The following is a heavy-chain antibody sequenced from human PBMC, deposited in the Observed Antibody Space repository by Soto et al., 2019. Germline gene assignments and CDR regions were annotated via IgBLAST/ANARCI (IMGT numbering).Heavy chain of an antibody. CDR2: INSDGSST. J-gene: IGHJ4*02. CDR3: ARDFEY. Sequence: EVQLVESGGGLVQXXGSLRLSXXXSGFTFSTFWMHWVRQAPGKGLVWVSRINSDGSSTNYADSVKGRVTISRDNAKNMLYLQMNSLRAEDTAVYYCARDFEYWGQGTLVTVSS. CDR1: GFTFSTFW. V-gene: IGHV3-74*01.